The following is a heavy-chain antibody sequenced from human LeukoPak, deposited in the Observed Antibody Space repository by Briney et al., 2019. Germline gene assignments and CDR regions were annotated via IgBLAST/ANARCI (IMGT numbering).Heavy chain of an antibody. CDR2: IWYDGSNK. D-gene: IGHD3-22*01. J-gene: IGHJ4*02. Sequence: GGSLRLSCAASGFTFSSYGMHWVRQAPGKGLEWVAVIWYDGSNKYYADSVKGRFTISRDNSKNTLYLQMNSLRAEDTAVYYCAKSGGNHYYDSSGYYPPYYFDYWGQGTLVTVSS. CDR3: AKSGGNHYYDSSGYYPPYYFDY. V-gene: IGHV3-33*06. CDR1: GFTFSSYG.